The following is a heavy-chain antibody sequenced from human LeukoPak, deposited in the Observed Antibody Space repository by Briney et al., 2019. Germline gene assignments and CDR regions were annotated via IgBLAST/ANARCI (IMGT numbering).Heavy chain of an antibody. CDR2: IPGNSRYI. V-gene: IGHV3-21*04. Sequence: GGSLRLSCAASGFTFSTYSMTWVRQAPGKGLEWVSSIPGNSRYIYYADSVKGRFTISRDNSKNTLYLQMNSLRAEDTAVYYCARVYYDSSGYYYIYYWGQGTLVTVSS. CDR1: GFTFSTYS. D-gene: IGHD3-22*01. CDR3: ARVYYDSSGYYYIYY. J-gene: IGHJ4*02.